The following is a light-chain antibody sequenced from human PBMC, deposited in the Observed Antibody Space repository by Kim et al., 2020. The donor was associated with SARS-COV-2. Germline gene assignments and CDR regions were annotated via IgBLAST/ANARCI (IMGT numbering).Light chain of an antibody. V-gene: IGKV3-20*01. J-gene: IGKJ2*01. CDR1: QSVSNNY. CDR3: QQYGSSPYT. CDR2: GAS. Sequence: EIVLTQSPGTLSLSPGERATLSCRASQSVSNNYLAWYQQRPGQAPRLLIYGASSRATRIPDRFSGSGSGTDFTLTISRLEPEDFAVYYCQQYGSSPYTFGQGTKLEI.